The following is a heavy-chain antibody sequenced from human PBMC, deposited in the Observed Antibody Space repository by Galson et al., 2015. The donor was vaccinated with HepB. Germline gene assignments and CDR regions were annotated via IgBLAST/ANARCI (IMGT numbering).Heavy chain of an antibody. V-gene: IGHV5-10-1*03. CDR2: IDPSDSYT. CDR3: ARHRGWSYYENSGYYTGDEFDH. CDR1: GSSFSSYW. J-gene: IGHJ2*01. Sequence: QSGEEVKEPGESLRISCTGSGSSFSSYWISWLRQMPGKGLEWMARIDPSDSYTNYSPAFPGPVTISADKSISTAYLQWSSLKASETAMYYCARHRGWSYYENSGYYTGDEFDHWGRGTLVTVAS. D-gene: IGHD3-22*01.